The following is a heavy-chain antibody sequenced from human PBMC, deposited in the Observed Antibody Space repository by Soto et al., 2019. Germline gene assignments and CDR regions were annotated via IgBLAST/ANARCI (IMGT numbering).Heavy chain of an antibody. D-gene: IGHD4-17*01. CDR1: GGSISSSSYY. CDR2: IYYSGST. J-gene: IGHJ4*02. V-gene: IGHV4-39*01. CDR3: ARHLTTVVTYYFDY. Sequence: SETLSLTCTVSGGSISSSSYYWGWIRQPPGKGLEWIGSIYYSGSTYYNPSLKSRVTISVDTSKNQFSLKLSSVTAADTAVYYCARHLTTVVTYYFDYWGQGTLVTVSS.